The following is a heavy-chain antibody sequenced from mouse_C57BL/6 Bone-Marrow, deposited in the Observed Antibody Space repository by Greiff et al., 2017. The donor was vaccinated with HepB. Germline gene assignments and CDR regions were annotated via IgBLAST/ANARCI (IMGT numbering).Heavy chain of an antibody. CDR3: ARGGYSNLGY. CDR2: IYPRSGNT. V-gene: IGHV1-81*01. J-gene: IGHJ2*01. CDR1: GYTFTSYG. D-gene: IGHD2-5*01. Sequence: VQGVESGAELARPGASVKLSCKASGYTFTSYGISWVKQRTGQGLEWIGEIYPRSGNTYYNEKFKGKATLTADKSSSTAYMELRSLTSEDSAVYFCARGGYSNLGYWGQGTTLTVSS.